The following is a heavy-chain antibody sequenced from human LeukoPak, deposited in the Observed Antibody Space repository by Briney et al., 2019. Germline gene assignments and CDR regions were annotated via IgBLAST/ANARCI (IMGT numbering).Heavy chain of an antibody. Sequence: SGGSLRLSCAASGFTFDDYAMPWVRQAPGKGLEWVSGISWNSGSIGYADSVKGRFTISRDNAKNSLYLQMNSLRVEDTALYYCAPMDYGGNANFGYWGQGTLVTVSS. V-gene: IGHV3-9*01. CDR3: APMDYGGNANFGY. CDR1: GFTFDDYA. CDR2: ISWNSGSI. J-gene: IGHJ4*02. D-gene: IGHD4-17*01.